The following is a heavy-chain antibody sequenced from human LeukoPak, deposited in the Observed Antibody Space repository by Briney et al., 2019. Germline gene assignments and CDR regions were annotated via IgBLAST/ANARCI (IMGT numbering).Heavy chain of an antibody. CDR1: GFTFSSYA. V-gene: IGHV3-23*01. Sequence: AGGSLRLSCAASGFTFSSYAMSWVRQAPGKGLEWVSAISGSGGSTYYADSVKGRFTISRDNAENSLYLQMDSLRVEDTAIYYCARARAYSGSYFDAFDTWGQGTTVTVSS. CDR3: ARARAYSGSYFDAFDT. D-gene: IGHD1-26*01. J-gene: IGHJ3*02. CDR2: ISGSGGST.